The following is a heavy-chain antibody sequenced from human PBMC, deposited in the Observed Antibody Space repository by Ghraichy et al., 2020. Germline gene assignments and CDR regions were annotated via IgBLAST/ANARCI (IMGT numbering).Heavy chain of an antibody. CDR1: GFSLSTSGMC. CDR3: ARIQQRYYYYGMDV. J-gene: IGHJ6*02. V-gene: IGHV2-70*01. Sequence: LVKPTQTLTLTCTFSGFSLSTSGMCVSWIRQPPGKALEWLALIDWDDNKYYSTSLKTRLTISKDTSKNQVVLTMTNMDPVDTATYYCARIQQRYYYYGMDVWGQGTTVTVSS. D-gene: IGHD6-25*01. CDR2: IDWDDNK.